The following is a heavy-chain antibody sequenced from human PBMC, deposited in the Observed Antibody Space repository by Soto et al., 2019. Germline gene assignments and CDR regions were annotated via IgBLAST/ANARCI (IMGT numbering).Heavy chain of an antibody. D-gene: IGHD5-12*01. V-gene: IGHV3-7*01. J-gene: IGHJ6*02. CDR2: IKQDGSEK. Sequence: GGSLRLSCAASGFTFSSYWMSWVRQAPGKGLEWVANIKQDGSEKYYVDSVKGRFTISRDNAKNSLYLQMNSLRAEDTAVYYCARDGVATTSHYYYYGMDVWGQGTTVTVSS. CDR3: ARDGVATTSHYYYYGMDV. CDR1: GFTFSSYW.